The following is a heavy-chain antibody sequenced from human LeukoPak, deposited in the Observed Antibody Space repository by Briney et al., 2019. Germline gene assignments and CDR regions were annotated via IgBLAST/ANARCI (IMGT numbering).Heavy chain of an antibody. CDR1: GFTFSSYW. CDR2: INQDGSEK. D-gene: IGHD6-13*01. CDR3: AKENWYLYNNNWYKTWFDP. Sequence: GGSLRLSCAASGFTFSSYWMTWVRQTPGKGLEWVANINQDGSEKYYVDSVKGRFTISRDNAKNSLYLQMNSLRAEDTAIYYCAKENWYLYNNNWYKTWFDPWGQGTLVTVSS. J-gene: IGHJ5*02. V-gene: IGHV3-7*03.